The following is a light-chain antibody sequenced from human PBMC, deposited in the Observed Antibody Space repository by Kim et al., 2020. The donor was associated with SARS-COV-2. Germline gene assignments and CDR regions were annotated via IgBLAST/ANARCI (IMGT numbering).Light chain of an antibody. CDR1: SLGMYY. Sequence: SSELTQDPAVSVALGQAVSITCQGNSLGMYYASWYQQKPGQAPVIVIHGKDIRPSGIPDRFSASSSGNRASLTITGAQGDDEADYYCSSRDSSGTRLVFGGGTQLTVL. CDR2: GKD. CDR3: SSRDSSGTRLV. J-gene: IGLJ3*02. V-gene: IGLV3-19*01.